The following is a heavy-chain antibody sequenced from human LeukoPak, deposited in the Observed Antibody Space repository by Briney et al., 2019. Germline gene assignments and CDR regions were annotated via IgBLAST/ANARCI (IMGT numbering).Heavy chain of an antibody. J-gene: IGHJ4*02. CDR2: IYYSGST. CDR3: ARREGFGELYRV. CDR1: SGSISSSSYY. D-gene: IGHD3-10*01. V-gene: IGHV4-39*01. Sequence: PSETLSLTCTVSSGSISSSSYYWGWIRQPPGKGLEWIGSIYYSGSTYYNPSLKSRVTISVDTSKNQFSLKLSSVTAADTAVYYCARREGFGELYRVWGQGTLVTVSS.